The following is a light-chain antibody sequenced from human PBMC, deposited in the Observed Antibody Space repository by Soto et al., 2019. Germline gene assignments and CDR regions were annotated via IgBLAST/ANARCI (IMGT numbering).Light chain of an antibody. CDR2: GAS. V-gene: IGKV3-20*01. CDR1: QSVSSSY. CDR3: QQYGSSPWT. J-gene: IGKJ1*01. Sequence: EIVLTQSPGTLSLSPGERDTISCRASQSVSSSYLAWYQQKPGQAPRLLIYGASSRATGIPDRFSGSGSGTDFTLTIFRLETEDFAVYYCQQYGSSPWTFGQGTKVDIK.